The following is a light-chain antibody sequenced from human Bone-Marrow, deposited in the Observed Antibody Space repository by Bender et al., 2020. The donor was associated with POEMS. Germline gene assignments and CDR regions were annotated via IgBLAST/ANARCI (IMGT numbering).Light chain of an antibody. CDR1: DLGDKY. V-gene: IGLV3-1*01. Sequence: SYEVTQPPSVSVSPGQTASITCSGDDLGDKYVAWYQQKPGQSPVLVIYQDTKRPSGIPERFSGSNSGNTATLTISGTQAMDEADYYCQAWDTYSVLFGGGTKLTFL. CDR2: QDT. J-gene: IGLJ2*01. CDR3: QAWDTYSVL.